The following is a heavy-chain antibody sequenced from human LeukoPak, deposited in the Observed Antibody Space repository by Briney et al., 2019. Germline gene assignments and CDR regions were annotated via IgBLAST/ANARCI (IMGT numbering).Heavy chain of an antibody. CDR3: ARRVNNGDYVMLDDAFDI. V-gene: IGHV4-59*08. D-gene: IGHD4-17*01. J-gene: IGHJ3*02. Sequence: PSETLSLTCTVSGGSVSNYYWSWIRQSPGKGLEWIGYIYYTETSYNPSLKSRVTISVDTSKNQFSLKLSSVTAADTAVYYCARRVNNGDYVMLDDAFDIWGQGTMVTVSS. CDR2: IYYTET. CDR1: GGSVSNYY.